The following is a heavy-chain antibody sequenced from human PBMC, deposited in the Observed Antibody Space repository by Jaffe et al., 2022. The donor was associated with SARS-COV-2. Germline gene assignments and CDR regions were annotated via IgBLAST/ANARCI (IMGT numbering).Heavy chain of an antibody. V-gene: IGHV3-7*01. J-gene: IGHJ6*02. CDR2: IKQDGSEK. CDR1: GFTFSSYW. D-gene: IGHD3-3*01. CDR3: ARWSKIFGVVSTDLDYGMDV. Sequence: EVQLVESGGGLVQPGGSLRLSCAASGFTFSSYWMSWVRQAPGKGLEWVANIKQDGSEKYYVDSVKGRFTISRDNAKNSLYLQMNSLRAEDTAVYYCARWSKIFGVVSTDLDYGMDVWGQGTTVTVSS.